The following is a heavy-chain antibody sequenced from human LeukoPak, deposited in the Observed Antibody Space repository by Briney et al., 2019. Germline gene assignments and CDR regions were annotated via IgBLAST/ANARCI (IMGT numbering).Heavy chain of an antibody. V-gene: IGHV5-51*01. CDR3: ARQPGAGWFDP. CDR1: RYTFTSYW. J-gene: IGHJ5*02. Sequence: KSGESLKISCKGSRYTFTSYWIGWVRQMPGKGLEWMAIINPGDSDTRYSPSFQGQVTISADKSISTVYLQWGSLKASDTAMYYCARQPGAGWFDPWGQGTLVTVSS. CDR2: INPGDSDT. D-gene: IGHD3-10*01.